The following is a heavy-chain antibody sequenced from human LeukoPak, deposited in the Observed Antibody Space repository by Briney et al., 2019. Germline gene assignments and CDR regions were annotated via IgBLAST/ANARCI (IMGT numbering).Heavy chain of an antibody. CDR1: GFTFSSYG. CDR3: ARATVQDSSWGTQLHFDY. CDR2: IWYDGSNK. J-gene: IGHJ4*02. V-gene: IGHV3-33*01. D-gene: IGHD6-13*01. Sequence: PGRSLRLSCAASGFTFSSYGMHWVRQAPGKGLEWVAVIWYDGSNKYYADSVKGRFTISRDNSKNTLYLQMNSPRAEDTAVYYCARATVQDSSWGTQLHFDYWGQGTLVTVSS.